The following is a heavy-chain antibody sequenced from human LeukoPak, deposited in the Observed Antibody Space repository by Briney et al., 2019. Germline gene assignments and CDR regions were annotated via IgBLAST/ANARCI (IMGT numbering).Heavy chain of an antibody. V-gene: IGHV3-9*01. CDR3: ARAGYSSGWYGWVYYFDY. Sequence: PGGSLRLSCAASGFTFDDFAMQWVPQAPGKGLEWVSGISWNSGSIGYADSVKGRFTISRDNAKNYLYLQMNSLRAEDTALYYCARAGYSSGWYGWVYYFDYWGQGTLVTVSS. CDR2: ISWNSGSI. J-gene: IGHJ4*02. CDR1: GFTFDDFA. D-gene: IGHD6-19*01.